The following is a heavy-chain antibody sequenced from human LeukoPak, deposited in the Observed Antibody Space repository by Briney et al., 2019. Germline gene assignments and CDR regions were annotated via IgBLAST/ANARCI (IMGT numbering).Heavy chain of an antibody. CDR2: ISGSGDQT. J-gene: IGHJ4*02. CDR3: ARIGYSSSCLDY. Sequence: PGGSLRLSCAASGFTFTTYAMTWVRQAPGKGLGWVSAISGSGDQTYYADSVRDRFTISRDNAKNSVYLQMNSLRAEDTAVYYCARIGYSSSCLDYWGQGTLVTVSS. V-gene: IGHV3-23*01. D-gene: IGHD6-19*01. CDR1: GFTFTTYA.